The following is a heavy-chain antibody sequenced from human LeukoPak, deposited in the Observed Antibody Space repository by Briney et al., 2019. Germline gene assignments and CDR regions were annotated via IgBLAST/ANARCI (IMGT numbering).Heavy chain of an antibody. J-gene: IGHJ5*02. CDR2: IYYSGST. V-gene: IGHV4-59*01. CDR3: ARAQEQWLVNWFGP. D-gene: IGHD6-19*01. Sequence: PSETLSLTCTVSGGSISSYYWSWIRQPPGKGLEWIGYIYYSGSTNYNPSLKSRVTISVDTSKNQFSLKLSSVTAADTVVYYCARAQEQWLVNWFGPWGQGTLVTVSS. CDR1: GGSISSYY.